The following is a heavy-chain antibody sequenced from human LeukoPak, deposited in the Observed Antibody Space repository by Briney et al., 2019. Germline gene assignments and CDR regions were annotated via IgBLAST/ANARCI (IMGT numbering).Heavy chain of an antibody. CDR2: INPGNGNT. Sequence: ASVKVSCKASGYTFTSYTLHWVRQAPGQRLEWMGWINPGNGNTEYSQKFQGRVTITRDTSASTAYMELSSLRSEDMAVYYCARGRSSGSYYFHYWGQGTLVTVSS. V-gene: IGHV1-3*01. D-gene: IGHD1-26*01. CDR1: GYTFTSYT. CDR3: ARGRSSGSYYFHY. J-gene: IGHJ4*02.